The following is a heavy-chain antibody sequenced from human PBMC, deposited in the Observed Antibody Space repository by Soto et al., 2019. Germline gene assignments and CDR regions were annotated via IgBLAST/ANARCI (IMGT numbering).Heavy chain of an antibody. D-gene: IGHD2-21*01. CDR2: INHSGST. V-gene: IGHV4-34*01. CDR3: ARDKIPGLFDY. Sequence: QVQLQQWGAGLLQPSETLSLTCAVYGGTFSGYYWTWIRQPPGTGLQWIGEINHSGSTKYKPSLTSRVSISVDTFKNQFSLHMTSVTAADTAVYSCARDKIPGLFDYWGQGTLVTVSS. CDR1: GGTFSGYY. J-gene: IGHJ4*02.